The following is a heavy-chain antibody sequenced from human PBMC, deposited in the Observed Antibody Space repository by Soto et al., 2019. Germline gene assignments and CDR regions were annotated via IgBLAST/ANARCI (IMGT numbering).Heavy chain of an antibody. V-gene: IGHV4-59*08. CDR2: VYSSGRT. D-gene: IGHD4-4*01. CDR3: ARRSVSTDAFEI. Sequence: PSETLSITCTVSYGSISSYYWNWIRQHPGKGLEWIGYVYSSGRTNYNPSLKSRVTMSVDTSNNHFPLKLSSVTAAVTAVYYCARRSVSTDAFEIWGQGTMVTVSS. J-gene: IGHJ3*02. CDR1: YGSISSYY.